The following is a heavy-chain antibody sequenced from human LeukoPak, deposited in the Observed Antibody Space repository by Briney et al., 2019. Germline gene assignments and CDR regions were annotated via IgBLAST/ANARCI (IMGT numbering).Heavy chain of an antibody. CDR2: INHSGST. J-gene: IGHJ6*03. CDR3: ARLGVVPAAMTFSYYYYMDV. V-gene: IGHV4-34*01. D-gene: IGHD2-2*01. Sequence: SETLSLTCTVSGGSISSYYWSWIRQPPGKGLEWIGEINHSGSTNYNPSLKSRVTISVDTSKNQFSLKLSSVTAADTAVYYCARLGVVPAAMTFSYYYYMDVWGKGTTVTVSS. CDR1: GGSISSYY.